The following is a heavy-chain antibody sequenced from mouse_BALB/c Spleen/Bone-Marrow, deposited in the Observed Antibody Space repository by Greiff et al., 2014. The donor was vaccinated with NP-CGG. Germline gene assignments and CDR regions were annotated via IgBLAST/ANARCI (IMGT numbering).Heavy chain of an antibody. CDR2: ISSGGST. V-gene: IGHV5-6-5*01. J-gene: IGHJ2*01. CDR3: ARVNYYGSFDY. CDR1: GFTFSSYA. Sequence: EVKLLESGGGLVKPGGSLKLSCAASGFTFSSYAMSWVRQTPEKRLEWVASISSGGSTYYPDSVKGRFTISRDNARNILYLQMSGLRSEDTAMYYCARVNYYGSFDYWGQGTTLTVSS. D-gene: IGHD1-2*01.